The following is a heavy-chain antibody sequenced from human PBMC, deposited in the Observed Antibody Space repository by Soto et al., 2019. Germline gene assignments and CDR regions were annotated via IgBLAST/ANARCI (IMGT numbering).Heavy chain of an antibody. CDR2: IYPGDSDT. CDR1: GYSFTSYW. D-gene: IGHD2-21*01. V-gene: IGHV5-51*01. Sequence: GESLKISCKGSGYSFTSYWLGCVRQMPGKGLEGMGIIYPGDSDTRYSPSFQGQVTISADKSISTAYLQWSSLKASDTAMYYCARGRIHPNYGMDVWGQGTTVTVSS. J-gene: IGHJ6*02. CDR3: ARGRIHPNYGMDV.